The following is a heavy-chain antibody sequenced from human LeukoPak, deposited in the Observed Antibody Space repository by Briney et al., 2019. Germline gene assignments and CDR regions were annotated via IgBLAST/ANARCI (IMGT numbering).Heavy chain of an antibody. D-gene: IGHD2-15*01. V-gene: IGHV3-30*02. CDR3: ARLPLTGYPAYYFDY. CDR2: IRYDGSNK. CDR1: GFTFSSYG. J-gene: IGHJ4*02. Sequence: GGSLRLSCAASGFTFSSYGMHWVRQAPGKGLEWVAFIRYDGSNKYYADSVKGRVTISRDNSKNTLYLQMNSLRAEDTAVYYCARLPLTGYPAYYFDYWGQGTLVTVSS.